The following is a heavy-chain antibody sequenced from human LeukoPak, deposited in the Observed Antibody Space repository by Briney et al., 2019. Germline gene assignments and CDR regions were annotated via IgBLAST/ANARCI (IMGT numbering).Heavy chain of an antibody. CDR1: GITFSSYG. CDR3: AKVSLLRYFDWLSRFDP. D-gene: IGHD3-9*01. CDR2: IWYDGSNK. J-gene: IGHJ5*02. V-gene: IGHV3-33*06. Sequence: GRSLRLSCTASGITFSSYGMHWVRQAPGKGLEWVAVIWYDGSNKYYADSVKGRFTISRDNSKNTLDLQMNSLRAEDTAVYYCAKVSLLRYFDWLSRFDPWGQGTLVTVSS.